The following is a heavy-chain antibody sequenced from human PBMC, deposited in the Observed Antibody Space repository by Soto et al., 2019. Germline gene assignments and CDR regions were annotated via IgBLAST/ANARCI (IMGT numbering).Heavy chain of an antibody. CDR1: GFTFSTYW. J-gene: IGHJ6*02. D-gene: IGHD4-17*01. CDR3: ARVDGDYTMDV. V-gene: IGHV3-74*01. CDR2: INSDGSST. Sequence: EVQLVESGGGLVQPGGSLRLSCAASGFTFSTYWLHWVRQTPGKGLVCVSRINSDGSSTNYADSVKGRFTIFRDNAKNTLYLQMNSLRAEDTAVYYCARVDGDYTMDVWGQGTRVTVSS.